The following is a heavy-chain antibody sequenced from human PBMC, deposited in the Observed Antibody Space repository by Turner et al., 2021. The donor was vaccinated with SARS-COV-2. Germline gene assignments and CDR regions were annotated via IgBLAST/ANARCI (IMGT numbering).Heavy chain of an antibody. V-gene: IGHV1-24*01. D-gene: IGHD3-9*01. CDR3: ATHYDIVNPYYAPRGYSGMDV. CDR1: GYTLTELS. Sequence: QVHLVQSGAVVKKPGASVNVPCNVSGYTLTELSMHWVRQATGKGLEWMGGFDHEDGKTIYEQNLQGRVTMTEDKSTDTAYMELRSLRSEDTAVYYCATHYDIVNPYYAPRGYSGMDVWGQGTAVTVSS. J-gene: IGHJ6*02. CDR2: FDHEDGKT.